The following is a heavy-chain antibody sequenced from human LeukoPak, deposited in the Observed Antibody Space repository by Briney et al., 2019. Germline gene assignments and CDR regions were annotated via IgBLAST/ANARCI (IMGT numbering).Heavy chain of an antibody. J-gene: IGHJ4*02. V-gene: IGHV3-15*01. CDR3: TAYLSGSCLPFDY. CDR1: GFTFSNAW. Sequence: PGGSLRLYCSASGFTFSNAWMSWVRQAPGKGLEWVVRIKSITEGGTTDYAAHVKGRFSFSRDDSENTLYLQMNSLKTEDTAVYYCTAYLSGSCLPFDYWGQGTLVTVSS. CDR2: IKSITEGGTT. D-gene: IGHD1-26*01.